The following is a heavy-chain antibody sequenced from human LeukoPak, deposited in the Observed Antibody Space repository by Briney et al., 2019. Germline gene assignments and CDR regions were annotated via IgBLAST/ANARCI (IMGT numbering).Heavy chain of an antibody. Sequence: PSETLSLTCTVSGGSISSSSYYWGWIRQPPGKGLEWIGSMYYSGSTFYIPSLKSRVTMSVDTSKNQFSLELTSVTAADTAVYYCARHLPHVETPTILDYWSQGILVTVSP. J-gene: IGHJ4*02. CDR2: MYYSGST. CDR3: ARHLPHVETPTILDY. CDR1: GGSISSSSYY. D-gene: IGHD5-24*01. V-gene: IGHV4-39*01.